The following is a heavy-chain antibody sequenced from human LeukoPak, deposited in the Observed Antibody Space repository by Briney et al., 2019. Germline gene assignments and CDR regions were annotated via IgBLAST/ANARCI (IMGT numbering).Heavy chain of an antibody. Sequence: SETLSLTCTVSGGSISSSSYYWGWIRQPPGKGLEWIGSIYYSGSTYYNPSLKSRVTISVDTSKNQFSLKLSSVTAADTAVYYCARDYYDSSGGWFDPWGQGTLVTVSS. CDR1: GGSISSSSYY. CDR3: ARDYYDSSGGWFDP. J-gene: IGHJ5*02. CDR2: IYYSGST. D-gene: IGHD3-22*01. V-gene: IGHV4-39*07.